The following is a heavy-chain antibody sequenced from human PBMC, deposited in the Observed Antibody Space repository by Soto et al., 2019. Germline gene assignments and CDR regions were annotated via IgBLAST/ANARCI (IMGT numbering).Heavy chain of an antibody. D-gene: IGHD3-3*01. CDR3: ARHFLGPDDHYDLISGQNWFDP. Sequence: SETLSLTCTVSGGSISSSSYYWGWIRQPPGKGLEWIGSIYYSGSTYYNPSLKSRVTISVDTSKNQFSLKLSSVTAADTAVYYCARHFLGPDDHYDLISGQNWFDPWGQGTLVTVSS. V-gene: IGHV4-39*01. CDR2: IYYSGST. CDR1: GGSISSSSYY. J-gene: IGHJ5*02.